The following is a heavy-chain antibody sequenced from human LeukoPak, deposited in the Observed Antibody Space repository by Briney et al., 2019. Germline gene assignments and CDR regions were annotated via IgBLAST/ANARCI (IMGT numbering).Heavy chain of an antibody. Sequence: GGSLRLSCAASGFTFSNYWMHWVRRAPGEALMWVSRIKSDGSSTTYADSVKGRFTISRDNAKNTLYLQMNSLRAEDTAVYYCSRDSLSSCGGDCYSGLDVWGQGTTVTVSS. CDR3: SRDSLSSCGGDCYSGLDV. V-gene: IGHV3-74*01. CDR1: GFTFSNYW. CDR2: IKSDGSST. D-gene: IGHD2-21*02. J-gene: IGHJ6*02.